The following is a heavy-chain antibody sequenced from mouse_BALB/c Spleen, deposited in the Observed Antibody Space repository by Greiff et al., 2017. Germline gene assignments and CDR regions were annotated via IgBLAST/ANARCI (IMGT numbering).Heavy chain of an antibody. V-gene: IGHV5-17*02. J-gene: IGHJ1*01. CDR1: GFTFSSFG. D-gene: IGHD2-4*01. CDR2: ISSGSSTI. CDR3: TRGRAMITNWYFDV. Sequence: EVQGVESGGGLVKPGGSRKLSCAASGFTFSSFGMHWVRQAPEKGLEWVAYISSGSSTIYYADTVKGRFTISRDNPKNTLFLQMSSLKSEDTAMYYCTRGRAMITNWYFDVWGAGTTVTVSS.